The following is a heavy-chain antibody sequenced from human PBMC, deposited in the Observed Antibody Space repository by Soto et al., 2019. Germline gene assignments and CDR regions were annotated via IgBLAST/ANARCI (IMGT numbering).Heavy chain of an antibody. D-gene: IGHD6-6*01. Sequence: GGSLRLSCAASGFTFSSYDMSWVRQAPGKGLEWVSGISGSGGSTYYADSVKGRFTITRDNSKNTLYLQMNSLRAEDTAVYYCAKHQYSISSRGYYYSSGVDVWGQGTTVTVSS. CDR1: GFTFSSYD. CDR3: AKHQYSISSRGYYYSSGVDV. J-gene: IGHJ6*02. CDR2: ISGSGGST. V-gene: IGHV3-23*01.